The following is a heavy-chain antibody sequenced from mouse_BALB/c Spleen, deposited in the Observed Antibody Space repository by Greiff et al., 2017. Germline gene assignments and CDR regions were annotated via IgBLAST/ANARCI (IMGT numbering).Heavy chain of an antibody. CDR3: ARSGLLRLEYAMDY. CDR2: ISSGSSTI. J-gene: IGHJ4*01. CDR1: GFTFSSFG. D-gene: IGHD1-2*01. Sequence: VQLKESGGGLVQPGGSRKLSCAASGFTFSSFGMHWVRQAPEKGLEWVAYISSGSSTIYYADTVKGRFTISRDNPKNTLFLQMTSLRSEDTAMYYCARSGLLRLEYAMDYWGQGTSVTVSS. V-gene: IGHV5-17*02.